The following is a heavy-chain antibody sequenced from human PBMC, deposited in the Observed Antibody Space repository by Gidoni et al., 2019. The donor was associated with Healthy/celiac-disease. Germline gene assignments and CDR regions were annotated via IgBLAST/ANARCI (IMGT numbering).Heavy chain of an antibody. J-gene: IGHJ3*02. V-gene: IGHV4-39*01. CDR2: IYYSGST. D-gene: IGHD3-22*01. Sequence: QLQLQESGSGLVKPSETLSLTCTVSGGSISSSSYYWCWIRQPPGKGLEWIGRIYYSGSTSYNPSLKRRVTISVDTSKNQFSLKLSSLTAADTAVYYCARLTNYYDSSGYSFGDAFDIWGQGTMVTVSS. CDR1: GGSISSSSYY. CDR3: ARLTNYYDSSGYSFGDAFDI.